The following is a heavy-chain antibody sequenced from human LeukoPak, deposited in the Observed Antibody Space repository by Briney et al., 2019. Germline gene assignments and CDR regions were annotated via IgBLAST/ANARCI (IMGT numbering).Heavy chain of an antibody. CDR2: MNPNSGNT. CDR3: ARADDSSGWGPY. CDR1: GYTFTSYY. J-gene: IGHJ4*02. Sequence: ASVKVSCKASGYTFTSYYMHWVRQAPGQGLEWMGWMNPNSGNTGYAQKFQGRVTITRNTSISTAYMELSSLRSEDTAVYYCARADDSSGWGPYWGQGTLVTVSS. V-gene: IGHV1-8*03. D-gene: IGHD6-19*01.